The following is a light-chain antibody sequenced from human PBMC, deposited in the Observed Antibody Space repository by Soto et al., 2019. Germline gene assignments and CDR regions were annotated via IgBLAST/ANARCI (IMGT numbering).Light chain of an antibody. Sequence: QSVLTQPPSVSGAPGQRVTISCTGSGSNIGAGYDVHWYQQLLGRAPKLLIYGNTNRPSGVPDRFSGSKSGTSASLAITGLQAEDEADYYCLSFDSSLSVVFGGGTKLTVL. CDR2: GNT. CDR3: LSFDSSLSVV. V-gene: IGLV1-40*01. CDR1: GSNIGAGYD. J-gene: IGLJ2*01.